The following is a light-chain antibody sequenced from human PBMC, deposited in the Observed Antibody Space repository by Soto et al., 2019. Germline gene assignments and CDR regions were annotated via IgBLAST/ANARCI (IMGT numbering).Light chain of an antibody. V-gene: IGLV2-14*01. J-gene: IGLJ2*01. Sequence: QSALTQPASVSGSPGQSITISCTGTSSDVGGYNYVSWYQQHPGKAPKLLIYGVNNRPSGVSNRFSGSKSGNTASLTISGLQAEDEADYYCSSYTRSSTVIFVGGTKLTVL. CDR1: SSDVGGYNY. CDR2: GVN. CDR3: SSYTRSSTVI.